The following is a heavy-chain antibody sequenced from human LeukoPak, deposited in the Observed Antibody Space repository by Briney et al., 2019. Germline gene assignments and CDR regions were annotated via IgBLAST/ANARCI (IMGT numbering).Heavy chain of an antibody. CDR2: ISSGSRYI. D-gene: IGHD3-3*01. CDR1: GFTFSSYS. V-gene: IGHV3-21*01. Sequence: GGSLRLSCAASGFTFSSYSMNWVRQAPGKGLEWVSSISSGSRYIYYADSVKGRFTISRDNAKNSLYLQMNSLRVEDTAVYYCARQYYDFWNGYYNPYFDYWGQGTLVTVSS. CDR3: ARQYYDFWNGYYNPYFDY. J-gene: IGHJ4*02.